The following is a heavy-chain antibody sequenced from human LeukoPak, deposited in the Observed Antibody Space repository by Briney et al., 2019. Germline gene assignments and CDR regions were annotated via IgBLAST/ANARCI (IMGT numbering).Heavy chain of an antibody. V-gene: IGHV4-59*01. CDR2: IYYSGST. CDR1: GGSISSYY. CDR3: ASAPTAVTTLGNYYFDY. Sequence: SETLSLTCTVSGGSISSYYWSWIRQPPGKGLEWIGYIYYSGSTNYNPSLKSRVTISVDTSKNQFSLKLSSVTAADTAVYYCASAPTAVTTLGNYYFDYWGQGTLVTVSS. J-gene: IGHJ4*02. D-gene: IGHD4-17*01.